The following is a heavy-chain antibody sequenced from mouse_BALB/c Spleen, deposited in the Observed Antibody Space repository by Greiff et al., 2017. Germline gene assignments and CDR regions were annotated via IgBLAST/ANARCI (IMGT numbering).Heavy chain of an antibody. J-gene: IGHJ4*01. CDR1: GYTFTDYA. V-gene: IGHV1S137*01. CDR3: ARGKYGNGAMDY. D-gene: IGHD2-10*02. CDR2: ISTYYGDA. Sequence: QVQLQQSGAELVRPGVSVKISCKGSGYTFTDYAMHWVKQSHAKSLEWIGVISTYYGDASYNQKFKGKATMTVDKSSSTAYMELARLTSEDSAIYYCARGKYGNGAMDYWGQGTSVTVSS.